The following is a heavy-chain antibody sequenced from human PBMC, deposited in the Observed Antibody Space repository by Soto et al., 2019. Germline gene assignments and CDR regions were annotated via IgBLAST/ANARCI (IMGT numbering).Heavy chain of an antibody. V-gene: IGHV1-8*01. CDR1: GYTFTSYD. CDR2: MNPNSGNT. CDR3: ARSDGYNFNWLDS. D-gene: IGHD2-21*01. J-gene: IGHJ5*01. Sequence: ASVKVSCKASGYTFTSYDSNWVRQAPGQGLEWMGWMNPNSGNTGYAQKFQGRLTMTRDTALSVAHMELSSLRNEDTAVYYCARSDGYNFNWLDSWGQGTLVTVSS.